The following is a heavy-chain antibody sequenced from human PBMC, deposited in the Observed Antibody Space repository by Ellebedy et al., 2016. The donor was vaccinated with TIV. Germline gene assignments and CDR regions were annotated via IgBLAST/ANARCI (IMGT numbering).Heavy chain of an antibody. CDR3: ARDRVGWLDY. D-gene: IGHD6-19*01. CDR1: GFTSNNYW. V-gene: IGHV3-7*03. J-gene: IGHJ4*02. CDR2: IKQDGSEK. Sequence: GESLKISCTASGFTSNNYWMSWVRQAPGKGLEWLANIKQDGSEKRCVDSVKGRFSISRDNTKNSLFLEMNSLRAEDTAVYYCARDRVGWLDYWGQGTLVTVSS.